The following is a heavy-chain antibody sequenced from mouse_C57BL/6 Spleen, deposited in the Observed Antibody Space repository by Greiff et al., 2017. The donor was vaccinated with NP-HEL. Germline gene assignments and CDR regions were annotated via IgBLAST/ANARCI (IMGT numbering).Heavy chain of an antibody. Sequence: QVQLQQSGAELVKPGASVKISCKASGYAFSSYWMNWVKQRPGKGLEWIGQIYPGDGDTNYNGKFKGKATLTADKSSGTAYMQLSSLTSEDSAVYFCARGGDYYAMDYWGQGTSVTVSS. CDR2: IYPGDGDT. CDR3: ARGGDYYAMDY. CDR1: GYAFSSYW. V-gene: IGHV1-80*01. J-gene: IGHJ4*01.